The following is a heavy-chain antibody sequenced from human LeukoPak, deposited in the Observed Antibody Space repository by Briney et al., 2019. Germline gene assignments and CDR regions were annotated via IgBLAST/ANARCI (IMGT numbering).Heavy chain of an antibody. CDR2: IKGDGSYK. CDR1: GFTISNYW. CDR3: ATSADSSGND. V-gene: IGHV3-7*03. Sequence: GGSLRLSCAASGFTISNYWMSWVRQARGKGLEWVANIKGDGSYKYFVDSVKGRFTISRDNAKSSVYLQMNTLRAEDTAVYYCATSADSSGNDWGQGTLVTVSS. D-gene: IGHD3-22*01. J-gene: IGHJ4*02.